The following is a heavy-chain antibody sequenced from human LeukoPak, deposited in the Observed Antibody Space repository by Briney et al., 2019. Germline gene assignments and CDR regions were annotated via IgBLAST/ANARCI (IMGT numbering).Heavy chain of an antibody. CDR1: GFXVSSKY. CDR3: ARQLPIAAAGTVDY. J-gene: IGHJ4*02. Sequence: GGSLRLSCAASGFXVSSKYISWVRQAPGKGLEWVSPISSSSSYIYYADTVRGRYTISRDNAKNSLYLQMNSLRAEDTAVYYCARQLPIAAAGTVDYWGQGTLVTVSS. D-gene: IGHD6-13*01. V-gene: IGHV3-21*01. CDR2: ISSSSSYI.